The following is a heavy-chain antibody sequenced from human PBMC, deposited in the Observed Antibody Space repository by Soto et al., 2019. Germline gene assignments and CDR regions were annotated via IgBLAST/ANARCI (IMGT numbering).Heavy chain of an antibody. J-gene: IGHJ3*02. D-gene: IGHD6-13*01. CDR1: GYTFTSYY. CDR2: INPSGGST. V-gene: IGHV1-46*01. Sequence: ASVKVSCKASGYTFTSYYMHWVRQAPGQGLEWMGIINPSGGSTSYAQKFQGRVTMTRDTSTSTVYMELSSLRSEDTAVYYCARGSKQQRTLFILPHDAFDIWGQGTMVPVSS. CDR3: ARGSKQQRTLFILPHDAFDI.